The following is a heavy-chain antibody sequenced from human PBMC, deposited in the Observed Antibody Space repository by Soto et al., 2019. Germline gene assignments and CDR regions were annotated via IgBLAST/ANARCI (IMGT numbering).Heavy chain of an antibody. D-gene: IGHD1-26*01. J-gene: IGHJ4*02. V-gene: IGHV1-3*01. CDR3: ARGLGLYYFDY. Sequence: GASVKVSCKAFGYTFTAYNSHWVRQAPGQRLEWMGWINAGNGDTKYSQKFRGRVTITRDTSASTAYMELSSLRSEDTAVYYCARGLGLYYFDYWGQGTLVTVSS. CDR1: GYTFTAYN. CDR2: INAGNGDT.